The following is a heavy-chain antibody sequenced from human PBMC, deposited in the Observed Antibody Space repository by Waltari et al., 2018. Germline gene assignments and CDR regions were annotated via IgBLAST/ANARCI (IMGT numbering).Heavy chain of an antibody. CDR2: IIPIFGTA. CDR1: GGTFSSYA. Sequence: QVQLVQSGAEVKKPGSSVKVSCTASGGTFSSYAISWVRPAPGQGLEWMEGIIPIFGTANYAQKFQGRVTITADESTSTAYMELSSLRSEDTAVYYCASSVVTLAPSYFDYWGQGTLVTVSS. V-gene: IGHV1-69*01. CDR3: ASSVVTLAPSYFDY. J-gene: IGHJ4*02. D-gene: IGHD2-21*02.